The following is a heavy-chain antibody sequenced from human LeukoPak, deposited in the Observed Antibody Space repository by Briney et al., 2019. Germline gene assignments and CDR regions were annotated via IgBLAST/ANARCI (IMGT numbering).Heavy chain of an antibody. D-gene: IGHD6-19*01. CDR3: ARRGYRSGWYEDY. Sequence: GGSLRLSCAASVFSFGDYGMSWVRQAPGKGLEWVSGINWNGGSTDYADSVKGRFTISRDNAKNSLYLQMNSLRAEDTALYYCARRGYRSGWYEDYWGQGTLVTVSS. CDR1: VFSFGDYG. V-gene: IGHV3-20*04. CDR2: INWNGGST. J-gene: IGHJ4*02.